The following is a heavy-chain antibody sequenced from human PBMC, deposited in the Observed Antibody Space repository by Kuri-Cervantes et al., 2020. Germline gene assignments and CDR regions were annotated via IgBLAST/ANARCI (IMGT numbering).Heavy chain of an antibody. CDR2: IYHSGST. Sequence: SETLSLTCAVSGGSISSSNWWSWVRQPPGKGLEWIGEIYHSGSTNYNPSLKSRVTISVDKSKNQFSLKLSSVTAADTAVYYCARDERSYGSGSYRADFDPWGQGTLVTVSS. V-gene: IGHV4-4*02. CDR1: GGSISSSNW. D-gene: IGHD3-10*01. J-gene: IGHJ5*02. CDR3: ARDERSYGSGSYRADFDP.